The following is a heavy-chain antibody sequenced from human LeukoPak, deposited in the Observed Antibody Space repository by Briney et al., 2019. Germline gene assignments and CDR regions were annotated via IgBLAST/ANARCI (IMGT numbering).Heavy chain of an antibody. CDR2: IYYSGST. Sequence: PSETLSLTCTVSGGSISSSSYYWGWIRQPPGKGLEWIGSIYYSGSTYYNPSLKSRVTISVDTSKNQFSLKLGSVTAADTAVYYCARLGTVEATLDYWGQGTLVTVSS. CDR1: GGSISSSSYY. J-gene: IGHJ4*02. V-gene: IGHV4-39*01. D-gene: IGHD5-12*01. CDR3: ARLGTVEATLDY.